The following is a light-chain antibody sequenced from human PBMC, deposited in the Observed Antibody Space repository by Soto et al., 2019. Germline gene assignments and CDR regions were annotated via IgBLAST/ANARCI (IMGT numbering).Light chain of an antibody. J-gene: IGLJ3*02. CDR3: CSYAGSSTFGVV. CDR2: EGS. CDR1: SSAFATYNL. V-gene: IGLV2-23*03. Sequence: QSALTQPASVSGSPGQSITISCTGTSSAFATYNLVSWYQQHPGKAPKLMIYEGSERPSGISTRFSGSKSGNTASLTISGLQAEDEADYYCCSYAGSSTFGVVFGGGTKLTVL.